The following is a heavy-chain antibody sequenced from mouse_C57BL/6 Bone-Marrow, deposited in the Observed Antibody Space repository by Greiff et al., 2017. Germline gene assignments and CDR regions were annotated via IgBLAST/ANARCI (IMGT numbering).Heavy chain of an antibody. D-gene: IGHD1-1*01. CDR3: ARWGTTAMDY. J-gene: IGHJ4*01. CDR2: INPSSGYT. Sequence: VQLQQSGAELARPGASVKMSCKASGYTFTSYTMHWVKQRPGQGLEWIEYINPSSGYTKYNQKFKDKATLTADKSSSTAYMQLSSLTSEDSAVYYCARWGTTAMDYWGQGTSVTVSS. CDR1: GYTFTSYT. V-gene: IGHV1-4*01.